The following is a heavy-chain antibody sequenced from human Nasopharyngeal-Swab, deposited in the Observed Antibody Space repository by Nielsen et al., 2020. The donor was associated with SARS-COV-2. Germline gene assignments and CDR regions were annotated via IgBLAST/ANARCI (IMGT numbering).Heavy chain of an antibody. CDR3: ARDEGTKIMKQDF. D-gene: IGHD1-7*01. V-gene: IGHV3-11*04. J-gene: IGHJ4*02. CDR2: ISSSSGLI. CDR1: GFTFSDHY. Sequence: GGSLRLSCAASGFTFSDHYMSWIRQAPGKGLEWIAYISSSSGLIYYADSAKGRFTISRDNAKNSLYLQMDSLRADDTAVYYCARDEGTKIMKQDFWGQGTPVTVSS.